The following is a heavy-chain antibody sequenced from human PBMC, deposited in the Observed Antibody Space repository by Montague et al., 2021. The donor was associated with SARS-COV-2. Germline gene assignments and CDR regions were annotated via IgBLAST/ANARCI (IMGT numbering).Heavy chain of an antibody. CDR1: GGSLSGYY. V-gene: IGHV4-34*01. D-gene: IGHD3-10*01. CDR3: ASGIYPSGSYYNRYYYGLNI. Sequence: SETLSLTCAVYGGSLSGYYWSWIRQPPEKGLEWIGEINHGANTEYNPSLKSPVTISIDTSKNQFSLKMTSVTAADTATYYCASGIYPSGSYYNRYYYGLNIWGPGTTVIVSS. J-gene: IGHJ6*02. CDR2: INHGANT.